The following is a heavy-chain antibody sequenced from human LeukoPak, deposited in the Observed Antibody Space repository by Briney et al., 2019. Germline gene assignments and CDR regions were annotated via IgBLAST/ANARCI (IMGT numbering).Heavy chain of an antibody. J-gene: IGHJ4*02. D-gene: IGHD6-19*01. Sequence: GASVNVSCKASGYTVTGHAMNWVRQAPGQGPEWMGYINTKTGNPTYAQGFTGRFVFSLDTSVSTAYLQISSLKPEDTGVYYCAKGGWVAVTGMDSWGQGTLVTVSS. V-gene: IGHV7-4-1*02. CDR3: AKGGWVAVTGMDS. CDR1: GYTVTGHA. CDR2: INTKTGNP.